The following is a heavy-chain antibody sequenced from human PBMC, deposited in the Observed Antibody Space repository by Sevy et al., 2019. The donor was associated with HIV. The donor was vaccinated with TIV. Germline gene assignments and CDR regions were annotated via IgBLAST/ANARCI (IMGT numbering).Heavy chain of an antibody. J-gene: IGHJ3*02. V-gene: IGHV1-69*13. CDR1: GDTFSTYG. CDR2: IIPIFGTP. Sequence: ASVKVSCKASGDTFSTYGLSWVRQAPGQGLEWMGGIIPIFGTPNYAQKFQGRVTIIADESTSTAYMELSSLRSEDTALYYCAREGGVATTGDHDAFDIWGHGTLVTVSS. D-gene: IGHD7-27*01. CDR3: AREGGVATTGDHDAFDI.